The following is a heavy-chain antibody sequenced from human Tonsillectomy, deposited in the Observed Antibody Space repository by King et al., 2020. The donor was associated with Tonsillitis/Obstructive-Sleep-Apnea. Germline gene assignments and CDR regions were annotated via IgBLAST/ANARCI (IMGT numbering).Heavy chain of an antibody. J-gene: IGHJ6*03. CDR1: GFTFSNYA. V-gene: IGHV3-23*04. CDR2: ISGSSGST. CDR3: AKGYSYGRNYYYMDV. D-gene: IGHD5-18*01. Sequence: VQLVESGGGLVQPGGSLRLSCAASGFTFSNYAMSWVRQAPGKGLEWVSAISGSSGSTYYADSVKGRFTISRDNSKNTLYLQMNSLRADDTAVYYCAKGYSYGRNYYYMDVWGKGTTVTVSS.